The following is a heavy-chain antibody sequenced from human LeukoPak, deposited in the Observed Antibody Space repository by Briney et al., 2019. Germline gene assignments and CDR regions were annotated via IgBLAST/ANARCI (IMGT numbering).Heavy chain of an antibody. Sequence: GGSLRLSCTASGFTFGDYAMSWFRRAPGKGLEWVGFIRSKAYGGTTEYAASVKGRFTISRDDSKSIAYLQMNSLKTEDTAVYYCVWFGDQTGYWGQGTLVTVSS. CDR3: VWFGDQTGY. D-gene: IGHD3-10*01. V-gene: IGHV3-49*03. CDR1: GFTFGDYA. CDR2: IRSKAYGGTT. J-gene: IGHJ4*02.